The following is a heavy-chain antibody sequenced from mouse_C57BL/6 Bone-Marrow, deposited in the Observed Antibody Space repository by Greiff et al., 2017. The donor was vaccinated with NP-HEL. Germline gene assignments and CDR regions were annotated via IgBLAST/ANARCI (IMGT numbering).Heavy chain of an antibody. Sequence: EVQLQQSGPELVKPGASVKIPCKASGYTFTDYNMDWVKQSHGKSLEWIGDINPNNGGTIYNQKFKGKATLTVDKSSSTAYMELRSLTSEDTAVSYCARSDYYGNYYFDYWGQGTTLTVSS. CDR2: INPNNGGT. V-gene: IGHV1-18*01. CDR1: GYTFTDYN. CDR3: ARSDYYGNYYFDY. J-gene: IGHJ2*01. D-gene: IGHD2-1*01.